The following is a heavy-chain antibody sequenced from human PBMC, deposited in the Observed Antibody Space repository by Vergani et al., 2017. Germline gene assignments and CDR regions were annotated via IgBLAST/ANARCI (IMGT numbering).Heavy chain of an antibody. J-gene: IGHJ4*02. D-gene: IGHD6-19*01. CDR2: IYSGGST. V-gene: IGHV3-66*01. CDR3: ATYPCIAVAGTLFDY. CDR1: GLTVSSNY. Sequence: EVQLVESGGGLVQPGGSLRLSCAASGLTVSSNYMSWVRQAPGKGLEWVSVIYSGGSTYYADSVKGRFTISRDNSKNTLYLQMNSLRAEDTAVYYCATYPCIAVAGTLFDYWGQGTLVTVSS.